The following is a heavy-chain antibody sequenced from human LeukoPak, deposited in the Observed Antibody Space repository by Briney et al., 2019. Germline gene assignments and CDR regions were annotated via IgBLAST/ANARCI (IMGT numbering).Heavy chain of an antibody. CDR3: AREKQLATFDY. Sequence: SVKVSCKASGGTFSSYAISWVRQAPGQGLEWMGGIIPIFGTANYAQKLQGRVTMTTDTSTSTAYMELRSLRSDDTAVYYCAREKQLATFDYWGQGTLVTVSS. J-gene: IGHJ4*02. CDR2: IIPIFGTA. V-gene: IGHV1-69*05. CDR1: GGTFSSYA. D-gene: IGHD5-24*01.